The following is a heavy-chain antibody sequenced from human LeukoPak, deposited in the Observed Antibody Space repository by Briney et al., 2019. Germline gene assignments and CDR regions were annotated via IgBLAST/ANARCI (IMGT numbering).Heavy chain of an antibody. V-gene: IGHV1-2*02. CDR2: INPNSGGT. Sequence: ASVKLSCTASGYTFTGYYMHWVREAPGQGLERMGGINPNSGGTNSAQKFQGRVTMTRDTSISTAYMALSRLRSDDTAVYYCARPFFYDSSGYYYGMTFDYWGQGTLVTVSS. CDR3: ARPFFYDSSGYYYGMTFDY. CDR1: GYTFTGYY. J-gene: IGHJ4*02. D-gene: IGHD3-22*01.